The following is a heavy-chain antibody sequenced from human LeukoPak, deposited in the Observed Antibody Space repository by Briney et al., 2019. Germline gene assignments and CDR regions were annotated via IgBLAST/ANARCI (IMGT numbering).Heavy chain of an antibody. D-gene: IGHD6-13*01. V-gene: IGHV1-2*02. CDR3: ARDLKQKTYRFDY. J-gene: IGHJ4*02. Sequence: ASVKVSCKASGYTFTGYYMHWVRQAPGQGLEWMGWINPNSGGTNYAQKFQGRVTMTRDTSISTAYMELSRLRSDDTAVYYCARDLKQKTYRFDYWGQGTLVTVSS. CDR2: INPNSGGT. CDR1: GYTFTGYY.